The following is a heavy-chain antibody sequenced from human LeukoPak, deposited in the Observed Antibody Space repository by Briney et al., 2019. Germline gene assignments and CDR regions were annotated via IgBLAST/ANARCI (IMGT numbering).Heavy chain of an antibody. CDR1: GITFNSYD. V-gene: IGHV3-23*01. CDR2: ISDRGKT. CDR3: AKLPTIFGVADSFDI. J-gene: IGHJ3*02. Sequence: GGSLRLSCEASGITFNSYDMSWVRQAPGKGLEWISAISDRGKTDYADSVKGRFTISRDNSKNTLYLQLSSLRAEDTAMYYCAKLPTIFGVADSFDIWGQRKFVSVSS. D-gene: IGHD3-3*01.